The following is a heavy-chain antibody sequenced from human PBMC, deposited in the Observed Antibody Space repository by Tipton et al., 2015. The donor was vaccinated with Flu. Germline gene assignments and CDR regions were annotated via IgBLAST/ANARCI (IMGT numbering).Heavy chain of an antibody. V-gene: IGHV4-59*01. CDR1: GGSISSYY. Sequence: LRLSCTVSGGSISSYYWSWIRQPPGKGLEYIGYIYYVGNTNYNPSLKSRVTISVDTSKNQFSLKLNSVTAADTAVYYCARDSPLIPGAFDIWGQGTMVTVSS. D-gene: IGHD3-16*01. CDR2: IYYVGNT. CDR3: ARDSPLIPGAFDI. J-gene: IGHJ3*02.